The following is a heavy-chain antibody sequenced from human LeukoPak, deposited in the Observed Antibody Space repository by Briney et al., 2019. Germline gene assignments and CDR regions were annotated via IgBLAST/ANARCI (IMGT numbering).Heavy chain of an antibody. J-gene: IGHJ6*03. Sequence: ASVKVSCKASRYTFTSYYMHWVRQAPGQGLEWMGIINPSGGSTSYARKLQGRVTMTTDTSTSTAYMELRSLRSDDTAVYYCAREPYGSGGYYYYYMDVWGKGTTVTISS. D-gene: IGHD3-10*01. V-gene: IGHV1-46*01. CDR1: RYTFTSYY. CDR3: AREPYGSGGYYYYYMDV. CDR2: INPSGGST.